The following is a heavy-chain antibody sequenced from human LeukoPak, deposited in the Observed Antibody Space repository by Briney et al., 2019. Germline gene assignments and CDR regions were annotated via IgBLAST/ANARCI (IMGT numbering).Heavy chain of an antibody. Sequence: SETLSLTCTVSGGSINNYYWSWIRQPPGKGLEWIGYIYYRGSTNYNPSLKSRVTFSVDTSKNQFSLKLNSVTAADTAVYYCARGGDYGDLRYFDYWGQGTLVTVSP. CDR2: IYYRGST. V-gene: IGHV4-59*01. D-gene: IGHD4-17*01. CDR3: ARGGDYGDLRYFDY. CDR1: GGSINNYY. J-gene: IGHJ4*02.